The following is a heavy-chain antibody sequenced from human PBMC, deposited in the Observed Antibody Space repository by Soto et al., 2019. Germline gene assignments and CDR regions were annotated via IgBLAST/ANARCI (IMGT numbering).Heavy chain of an antibody. D-gene: IGHD6-13*01. CDR3: AKDNIYSSSWYYYYGMDV. V-gene: IGHV3-30*18. Sequence: GGSLRLPCAASGFTFSSYGMHWVRQAPGKGLEWVAVISYDGSNKYYADSVKGRFTISRDNSKNTLYLQMNSLRAEDTAVYYCAKDNIYSSSWYYYYGMDVWGQGTTVTVSS. CDR2: ISYDGSNK. CDR1: GFTFSSYG. J-gene: IGHJ6*02.